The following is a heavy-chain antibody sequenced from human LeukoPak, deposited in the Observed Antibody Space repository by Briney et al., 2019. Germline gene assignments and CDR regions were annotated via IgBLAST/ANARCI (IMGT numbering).Heavy chain of an antibody. CDR1: GGTFSSYA. D-gene: IGHD6-19*01. CDR2: IIPIFGTA. J-gene: IGHJ6*03. V-gene: IGHV1-69*05. Sequence: ASVKVSCKASGGTFSSYAISWVRQAPGQGLEWMGRIIPIFGTANYAQKFQGRVTITTDESTSTAYMELSSLTSEDTAVYYCARDNSGWSDPPGYYYYYYMDVWGKGTTVTVSS. CDR3: ARDNSGWSDPPGYYYYYYMDV.